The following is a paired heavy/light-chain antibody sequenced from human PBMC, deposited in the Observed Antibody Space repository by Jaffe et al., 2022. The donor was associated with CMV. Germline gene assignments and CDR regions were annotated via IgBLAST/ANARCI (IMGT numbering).Light chain of an antibody. CDR1: QSVSSSY. V-gene: IGKV3-20*01. J-gene: IGKJ4*01. Sequence: EIVLTQSPGTLSLSPGERATLSCRASQSVSSSYLAWYQQKPGQAPRLLIYGASSRATGIPDRFSGSGSGTDFTLTISRLEPEDFAVYYCQQYGSSPELTFGGGTKVEIK. CDR2: GAS. CDR3: QQYGSSPELT.
Heavy chain of an antibody. D-gene: IGHD2-15*01. J-gene: IGHJ4*02. V-gene: IGHV3-48*03. Sequence: EVQLVESGGGLVQPGGSLRLSCAASGFTFSSYEMNWVRQAPGKGLEWVSYISSSGSTIYYADSVKGRFTISRDNAKNSLYLQMNSLRAEDTAVYYCARARPGYCSGGSCYPPDYWGQGTLVTVSS. CDR2: ISSSGSTI. CDR3: ARARPGYCSGGSCYPPDY. CDR1: GFTFSSYE.